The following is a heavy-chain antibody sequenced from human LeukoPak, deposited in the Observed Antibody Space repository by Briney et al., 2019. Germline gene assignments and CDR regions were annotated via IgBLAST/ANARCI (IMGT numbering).Heavy chain of an antibody. CDR3: AKTAYDYSKHYYYMDV. CDR2: ISGSGGST. J-gene: IGHJ6*03. V-gene: IGHV3-23*01. Sequence: GGSLRLSCAASGFTFSSYAMSWVRQAPGKGLEWVSAISGSGGSTYYADSVKGRFTISRDNSKNTLYLQMNSLRAEDTAVYYCAKTAYDYSKHYYYMDVWGKGTTVTVSS. D-gene: IGHD4-11*01. CDR1: GFTFSSYA.